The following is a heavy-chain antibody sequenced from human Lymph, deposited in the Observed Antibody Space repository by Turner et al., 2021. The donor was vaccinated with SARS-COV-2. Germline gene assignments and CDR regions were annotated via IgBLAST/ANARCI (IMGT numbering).Heavy chain of an antibody. J-gene: IGHJ4*02. V-gene: IGHV3-21*01. D-gene: IGHD2-21*02. CDR1: GFTFSSYS. Sequence: EVQLVESGGGLVKPGGSLRHSCAASGFTFSSYSMNWVRQAPGKGLEWVSSMTFTSSYIYYADSVKGRFTISRDNAKNSLYLQMNSLRAEDTAVYYCARGPPDFPYYFDYWGQGTLVTVSS. CDR3: ARGPPDFPYYFDY. CDR2: MTFTSSYI.